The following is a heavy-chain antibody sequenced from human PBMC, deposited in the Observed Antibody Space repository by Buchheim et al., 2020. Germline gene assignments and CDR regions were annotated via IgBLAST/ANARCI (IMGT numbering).Heavy chain of an antibody. J-gene: IGHJ4*02. CDR3: AREQDRYDSSGYYLSY. D-gene: IGHD3-22*01. V-gene: IGHV3-33*01. CDR2: IWYDGSNK. Sequence: QVQLVESGGGVVQPGRSLRLSCAASGFTFSSYGMHWVRQAPGKGLEWVAVIWYDGSNKYYADSVKGRFTISRDNSKNTLYLQMNSLRAEDTAVYYCAREQDRYDSSGYYLSYWRQVTL. CDR1: GFTFSSYG.